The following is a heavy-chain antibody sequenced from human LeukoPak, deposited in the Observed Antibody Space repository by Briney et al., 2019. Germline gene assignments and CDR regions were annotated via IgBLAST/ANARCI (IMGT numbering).Heavy chain of an antibody. CDR2: ISSSGSTI. V-gene: IGHV3-48*03. CDR1: GFTFSSYE. D-gene: IGHD6-13*01. Sequence: GGSLRLSCAASGFTFSSYEMNWVRQAPGKGLEWVSYISSSGSTIYYADSVKGRFTISRDNAKNSLYLQMNSLRAEDTAVYYCAREGSGSWYGNWFDPWGQGTLVTVSS. CDR3: AREGSGSWYGNWFDP. J-gene: IGHJ5*02.